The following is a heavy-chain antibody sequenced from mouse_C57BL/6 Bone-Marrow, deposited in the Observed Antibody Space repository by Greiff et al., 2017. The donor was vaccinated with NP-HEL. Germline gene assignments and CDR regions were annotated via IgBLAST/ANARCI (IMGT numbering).Heavy chain of an antibody. CDR3: VRRITTVVATRYYYAMDY. D-gene: IGHD1-1*01. CDR1: GFTFNTYA. J-gene: IGHJ4*01. V-gene: IGHV10-3*01. Sequence: DVKLVESGGGLVQPKGSLKLSCAASGFTFNTYAMHWVRQAPGKGLEWVARIRSKSSNYATYYADSVKDRFTISRDDSQSMLYLQMNNLKTEDTAMYYCVRRITTVVATRYYYAMDYWGQGTSVTVSS. CDR2: IRSKSSNYAT.